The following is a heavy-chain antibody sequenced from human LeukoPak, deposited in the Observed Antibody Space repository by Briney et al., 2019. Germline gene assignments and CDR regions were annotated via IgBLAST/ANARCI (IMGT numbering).Heavy chain of an antibody. CDR2: IHYTGAT. J-gene: IGHJ4*02. V-gene: IGHV4-34*01. CDR1: GGSFTGYY. Sequence: SETLSLTCAVYGGSFTGYYWSWIRQTPGRGLEWVGEIHYTGATSYNPSLKSRATISTDTSKNQFSLRLSSVTAADTAVYCCARGNILTGYCFDFWGQGALVTVSS. CDR3: ARGNILTGYCFDF. D-gene: IGHD3-9*01.